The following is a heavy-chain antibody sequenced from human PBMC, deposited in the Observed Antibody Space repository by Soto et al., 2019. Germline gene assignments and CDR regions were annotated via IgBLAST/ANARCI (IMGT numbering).Heavy chain of an antibody. J-gene: IGHJ5*02. D-gene: IGHD2-2*01. CDR3: ARAEGRTSHCWFDP. CDR2: INSDGSST. Sequence: GGSLRLSCAASGFTFSSYWMHWVHQAPGKGLVWVSRINSDGSSTSYADSVKGRFTISRDNAKNTLYLQMNSLRAEDTAVYYCARAEGRTSHCWFDPWGQGTLVTVSS. CDR1: GFTFSSYW. V-gene: IGHV3-74*01.